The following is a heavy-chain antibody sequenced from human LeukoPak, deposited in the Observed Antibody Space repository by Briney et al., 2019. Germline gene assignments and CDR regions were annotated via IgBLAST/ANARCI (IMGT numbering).Heavy chain of an antibody. CDR3: ARDSLGNYFDY. CDR2: ISYDGSNK. J-gene: IGHJ4*02. D-gene: IGHD1-26*01. Sequence: GRSLRLSCAASGFTFSSYAMRWVRQAPGKGLEWVAVISYDGSNKYFADSVKGRFTISRDNSKNTLYLQMNSLRAEDTAVYYCARDSLGNYFDYWGQGTLVTVSS. V-gene: IGHV3-30-3*01. CDR1: GFTFSSYA.